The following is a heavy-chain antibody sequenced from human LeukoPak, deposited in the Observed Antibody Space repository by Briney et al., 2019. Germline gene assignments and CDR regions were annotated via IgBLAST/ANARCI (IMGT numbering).Heavy chain of an antibody. CDR2: SRDKAHSYTT. V-gene: IGHV3-72*01. CDR1: GFSFSDHY. J-gene: IGHJ4*02. CDR3: ARSQYYFDY. Sequence: GGSLRLSCAVSGFSFSDHYLEWVRQASGKGLEWVGRSRDKAHSYTTESAASVKGRFTISRDNSKNSLYLQMNSLKTEDTAVYYCARSQYYFDYWGQGTLVTVSS.